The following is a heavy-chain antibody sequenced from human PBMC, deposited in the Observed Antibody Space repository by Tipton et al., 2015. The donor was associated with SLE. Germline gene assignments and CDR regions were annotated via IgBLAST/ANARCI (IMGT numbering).Heavy chain of an antibody. Sequence: TLSLTCTVSGDSISNGEYYWTWIRQHPGRGLEWIGYIHYSGYTHYNPSLKSRVAISLDTSENQFSLKLTSVTAADTAIYFCARDRQYSPSLFDPWGQGTLVTVSS. D-gene: IGHD5-12*01. J-gene: IGHJ5*02. V-gene: IGHV4-31*03. CDR3: ARDRQYSPSLFDP. CDR2: IHYSGYT. CDR1: GDSISNGEYY.